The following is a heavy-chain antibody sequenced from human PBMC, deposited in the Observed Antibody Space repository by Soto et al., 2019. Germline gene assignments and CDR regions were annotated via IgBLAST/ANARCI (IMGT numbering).Heavy chain of an antibody. CDR1: GFSFIDYA. V-gene: IGHV3-23*01. Sequence: PGGSLRLSCAASGFSFIDYAVNWVRQGPGRGLEYVAGIGGRGGNAFYADSMKGRFSISRDNSKNTVYLHMHNLRVDDSAMYYCAKARHSGDFAGSYDCWGEGNLVTVSS. D-gene: IGHD2-21*02. CDR3: AKARHSGDFAGSYDC. CDR2: IGGRGGNA. J-gene: IGHJ4*02.